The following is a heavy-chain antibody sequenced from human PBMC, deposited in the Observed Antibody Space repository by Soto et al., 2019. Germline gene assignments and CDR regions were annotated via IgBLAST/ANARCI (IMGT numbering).Heavy chain of an antibody. V-gene: IGHV3-30*18. Sequence: LILSCAASGFTFSSYGMHWIRQAPGKGLEWVAVISYDGSNKYYADSVKGRFTISRDNSKNTLYLQMNSLRAEGTAVYYCAKDLRPGIAVAGTLDYWGQGTLVTVSS. D-gene: IGHD6-19*01. CDR1: GFTFSSYG. J-gene: IGHJ4*02. CDR3: AKDLRPGIAVAGTLDY. CDR2: ISYDGSNK.